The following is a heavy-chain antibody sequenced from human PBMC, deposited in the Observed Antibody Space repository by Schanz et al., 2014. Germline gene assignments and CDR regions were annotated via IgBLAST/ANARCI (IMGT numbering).Heavy chain of an antibody. CDR3: ARVSRGGVFDF. J-gene: IGHJ4*02. CDR1: GDSMKSHY. CDR2: IFTGGSS. D-gene: IGHD3-3*01. Sequence: QVQLRESGPRLVKPSETLSLNCTVSGDSMKSHYWTWIRQPAGQGLEWVGRIFTGGSSDYNRSFKSRITMFIATSKKYLSLTLNSVTAADTAFYFCARVSRGGVFDFWGPGILVTVSS. V-gene: IGHV4-4*07.